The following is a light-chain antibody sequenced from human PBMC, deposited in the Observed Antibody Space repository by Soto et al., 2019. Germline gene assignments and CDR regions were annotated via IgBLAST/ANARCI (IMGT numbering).Light chain of an antibody. J-gene: IGLJ1*01. Sequence: QSVITPHTSVSGSPGQSITISCTGNHNDIGTYDYVSWYQQHPGRAPRLLIHGVTTRPSGISGRFSASKSGLTASLTISGLQPEDEADYYCSSFTSNRIYVFGPWTKVTVL. CDR2: GVT. CDR1: HNDIGTYDY. V-gene: IGLV2-14*03. CDR3: SSFTSNRIYV.